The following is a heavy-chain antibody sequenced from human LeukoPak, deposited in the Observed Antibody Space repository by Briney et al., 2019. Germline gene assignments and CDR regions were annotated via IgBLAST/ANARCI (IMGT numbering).Heavy chain of an antibody. Sequence: GGSLRLSCAASGFIFDDYGMGWVRQAPGKGLEWVSGLNWNGGSTDSADSVKGRFIISRDNAKNCLYLQMNSLRAEDTALYYCAKSASSWPLYYFDSWGQGTLVTVSS. CDR2: LNWNGGST. CDR3: AKSASSWPLYYFDS. CDR1: GFIFDDYG. D-gene: IGHD6-13*01. V-gene: IGHV3-20*04. J-gene: IGHJ4*02.